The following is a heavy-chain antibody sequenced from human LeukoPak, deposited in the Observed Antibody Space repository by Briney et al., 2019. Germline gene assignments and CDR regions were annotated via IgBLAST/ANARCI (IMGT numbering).Heavy chain of an antibody. CDR2: ISPYNGNT. CDR3: ARGGSDCSGGNCPYSWFDP. J-gene: IGHJ5*02. CDR1: GYTFKNYG. Sequence: ASVKVSCKASGYTFKNYGISWVRQAPGQGLEWMGWISPYNGNTKYAQKLQGRVTMTTDTSTSTAYMELRSLTSDDTAVYCCARGGSDCSGGNCPYSWFDPWGQGTLVTVSS. D-gene: IGHD2-15*01. V-gene: IGHV1-18*01.